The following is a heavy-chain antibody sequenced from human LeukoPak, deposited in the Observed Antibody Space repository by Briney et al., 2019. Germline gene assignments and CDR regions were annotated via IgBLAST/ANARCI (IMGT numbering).Heavy chain of an antibody. D-gene: IGHD6-13*01. J-gene: IGHJ4*02. Sequence: ASVKLSCKASGYTFTSYGISSGRQAPGQRLEWMGWISAYIGNTNYAEKHQRRVTMTTAPSTRTAYMWMRRLTAYDTTTQPCTRDIAAAGPYYFDYWGQGTLVSVSS. CDR3: TRDIAAAGPYYFDY. CDR1: GYTFTSYG. V-gene: IGHV1-18*01. CDR2: ISAYIGNT.